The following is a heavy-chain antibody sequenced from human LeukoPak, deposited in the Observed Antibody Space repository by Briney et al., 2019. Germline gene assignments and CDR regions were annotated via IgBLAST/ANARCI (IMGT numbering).Heavy chain of an antibody. CDR3: ARDLVVVAATRGEPGWYWFDP. Sequence: TSETLSLTCTVSGGSISSSSYYWGWIRQPPGKGLEWIGSIYHSGSTYYNPSLKSRVTISVDTSKNQFSLKLSSVTAADTAVYYCARDLVVVAATRGEPGWYWFDPWGQGTLVTVSS. CDR2: IYHSGST. CDR1: GGSISSSSYY. V-gene: IGHV4-39*07. D-gene: IGHD2-15*01. J-gene: IGHJ5*02.